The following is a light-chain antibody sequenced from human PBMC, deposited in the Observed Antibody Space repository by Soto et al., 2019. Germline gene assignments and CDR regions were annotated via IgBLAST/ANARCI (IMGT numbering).Light chain of an antibody. CDR3: SSYTSSSTYV. CDR1: SSDIGGYNY. J-gene: IGLJ1*01. Sequence: QSLLTQPASVSGSPGQSITISCTGTSSDIGGYNYVSWYQQHPGKAPKLMIYDVSSRPSGVSNRFSGSKSGSTASLTISGLQAEDEADYYCSSYTSSSTYVFGTGTKVTVL. V-gene: IGLV2-14*01. CDR2: DVS.